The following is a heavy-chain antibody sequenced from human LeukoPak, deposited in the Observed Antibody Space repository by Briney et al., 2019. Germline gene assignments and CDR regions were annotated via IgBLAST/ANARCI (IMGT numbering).Heavy chain of an antibody. CDR1: GFTFSSYA. Sequence: GGSLRLSCAASGFTFSSYAMSWVRQAPGKGLEWVAGILGHGKTTYYATSVKGRFTISRDNSKNTLYLQMNSLRAEDTAVYYCAKLGGQEVYNYYVGVCGKGTTVAVSS. CDR2: ILGHGKTT. CDR3: AKLGGQEVYNYYVGV. J-gene: IGHJ6*03. D-gene: IGHD3-16*01. V-gene: IGHV3-23*01.